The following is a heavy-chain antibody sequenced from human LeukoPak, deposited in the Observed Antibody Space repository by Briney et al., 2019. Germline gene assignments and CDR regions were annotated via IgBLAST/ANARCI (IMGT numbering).Heavy chain of an antibody. V-gene: IGHV3-7*03. Sequence: HPGGSLRLSCAASGFTFSNHWMNWVRQAPGKGLEWVANIKQDGSEKNYVDSVKGRFTISRDNAKNALYLQLNSLRAEDTAVYYCARTLDWGPAFDIWGQGTMVTVSS. CDR2: IKQDGSEK. CDR1: GFTFSNHW. J-gene: IGHJ3*02. CDR3: ARTLDWGPAFDI. D-gene: IGHD3-9*01.